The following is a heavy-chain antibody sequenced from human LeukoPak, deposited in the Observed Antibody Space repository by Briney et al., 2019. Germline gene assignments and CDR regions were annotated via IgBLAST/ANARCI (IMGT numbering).Heavy chain of an antibody. CDR1: GFTFSSYA. CDR2: ISYDGSNK. Sequence: GGSLRLSCAASGFTFSSYAMHWVRQAPGKGLEWVAVISYDGSNKYYADSVKGRFTISRDNSKNTLYLQMNSLRAEDTAVYYCARSFDYGGNGRYYFDYWGQGTLVTVSS. D-gene: IGHD4-23*01. CDR3: ARSFDYGGNGRYYFDY. J-gene: IGHJ4*02. V-gene: IGHV3-30*04.